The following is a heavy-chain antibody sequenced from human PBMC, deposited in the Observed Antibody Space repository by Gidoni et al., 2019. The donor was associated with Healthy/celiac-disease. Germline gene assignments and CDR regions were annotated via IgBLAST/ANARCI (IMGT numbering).Heavy chain of an antibody. CDR2: ISGSGGST. CDR1: GFTFSSYA. V-gene: IGHV3-23*04. D-gene: IGHD3-22*01. CDR3: AKDQMNYYDSSGYYDY. J-gene: IGHJ4*02. Sequence: EVQLVESGGGLVQPGGSLRLSCAASGFTFSSYAMSWVRQAPGKGLEWVSAISGSGGSTYYADSVKGRFTISRDNSKNTLYLQMNSLRAEDTAVYYCAKDQMNYYDSSGYYDYWGQGTLVTVSS.